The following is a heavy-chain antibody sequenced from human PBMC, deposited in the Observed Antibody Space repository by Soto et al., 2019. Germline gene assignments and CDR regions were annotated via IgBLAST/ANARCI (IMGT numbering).Heavy chain of an antibody. CDR1: CGSISSYY. D-gene: IGHD3-3*01. J-gene: IGHJ4*02. CDR3: ARDRSDTFDY. V-gene: IGHV4-4*07. CDR2: IYTSGST. Sequence: SETLSLTCTVSCGSISSYYWSWIRQPSGKGLEWIGRIYTSGSTNYNPSLKSRVTMSVDTYKNQFSLKLSSVTAADTAVYYCARDRSDTFDYWGQGTLVTVSS.